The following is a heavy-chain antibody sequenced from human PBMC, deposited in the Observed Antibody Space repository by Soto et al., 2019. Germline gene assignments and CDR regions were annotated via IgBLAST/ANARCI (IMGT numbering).Heavy chain of an antibody. CDR2: MNPNSGNT. CDR3: AIYGGNSVYFDY. V-gene: IGHV1-8*01. D-gene: IGHD4-17*01. CDR1: GYTFTSYD. Sequence: GASVKVSCKASGYTFTSYDINWVRQATGQGLEWMGWMNPNSGNTGYAQKFQGRVTMTRNTSISTAYMELSSVTAADTAVYYCAIYGGNSVYFDYWGQGTLVTVSS. J-gene: IGHJ4*02.